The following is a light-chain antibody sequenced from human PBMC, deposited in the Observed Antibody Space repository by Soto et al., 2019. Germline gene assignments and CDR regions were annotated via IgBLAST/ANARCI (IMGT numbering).Light chain of an antibody. Sequence: DIQLTQSPSFLSASVEDRVTISCRASYDISSSLAWYQQEPGKPPKLLIYASSTLQTGVPSRFTGSGSGRKFTLTISGLQFGDFATYFCQQLSHYPYTFGQGTKLEIK. CDR1: YDISSS. J-gene: IGKJ2*01. CDR2: ASS. V-gene: IGKV1-9*01. CDR3: QQLSHYPYT.